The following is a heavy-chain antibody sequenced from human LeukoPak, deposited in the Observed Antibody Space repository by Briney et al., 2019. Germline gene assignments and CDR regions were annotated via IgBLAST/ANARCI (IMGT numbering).Heavy chain of an antibody. CDR1: GFTFSSYE. D-gene: IGHD3-10*02. CDR2: ISSSGSTI. Sequence: PGGSLRLSCAASGFTFSSYEMNWVRQAPGKGLEWVSYISSSGSTIYYADSVKGRFTISRDNAKNSLYLLMNSLRAEDTAVYYCAELGITMIGGVWGKGTTVTISP. V-gene: IGHV3-48*03. CDR3: AELGITMIGGV. J-gene: IGHJ6*04.